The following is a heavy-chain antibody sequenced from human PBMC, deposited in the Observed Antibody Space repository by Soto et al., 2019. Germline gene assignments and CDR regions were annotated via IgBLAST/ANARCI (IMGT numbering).Heavy chain of an antibody. J-gene: IGHJ3*02. D-gene: IGHD3-9*01. Sequence: QLQLQESGPGLVKPSETLSLTCTVSGGSISSSSYYWGWIRQPPGKGLEWIGSIYYSGSTYYNPSLKSRVTISVDTSKNQFSLKLSSVTTADTAVYYCARHDYDILTGYFPEDAFDIWGQGTMVTVSS. V-gene: IGHV4-39*01. CDR2: IYYSGST. CDR1: GGSISSSSYY. CDR3: ARHDYDILTGYFPEDAFDI.